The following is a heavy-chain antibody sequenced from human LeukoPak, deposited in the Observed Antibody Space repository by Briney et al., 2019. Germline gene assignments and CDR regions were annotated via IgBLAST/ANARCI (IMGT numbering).Heavy chain of an antibody. J-gene: IGHJ4*02. V-gene: IGHV3-33*06. CDR3: AKSLQYSSGWYGDY. CDR1: GFSFSSYG. CDR2: IWYDGSNK. D-gene: IGHD6-19*01. Sequence: PGRSLRLSCAASGFSFSSYGMHWVRQAPGQGLEWVAVIWYDGSNKYYADSVKGRFTISRDNSKNTLYLQMNSLRAEDTAVYYCAKSLQYSSGWYGDYWGQGTLVTVSS.